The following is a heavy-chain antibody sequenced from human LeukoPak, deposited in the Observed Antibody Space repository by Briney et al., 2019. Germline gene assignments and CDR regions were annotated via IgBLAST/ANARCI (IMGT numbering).Heavy chain of an antibody. Sequence: SETLSLTCTVSGGSISSSSYYWGWIRQPPGKGLEWIGSIYYSGSTYYNPSLKSRVTISVDTSKKQISLKMSSVTAADTAVYYCARGQIRYFYDSSGYTHRFDPWGQGIPVTVSS. V-gene: IGHV4-39*07. J-gene: IGHJ5*02. CDR2: IYYSGST. CDR1: GGSISSSSYY. D-gene: IGHD3-22*01. CDR3: ARGQIRYFYDSSGYTHRFDP.